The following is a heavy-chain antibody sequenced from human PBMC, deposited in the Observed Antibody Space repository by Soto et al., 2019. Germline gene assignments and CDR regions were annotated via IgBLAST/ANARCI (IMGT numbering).Heavy chain of an antibody. CDR2: INHSGNN. CDR1: GGSFSTYY. CDR3: ARGGSNDWQVAFDI. V-gene: IGHV4-34*01. Sequence: SETLSLTCVVSGGSFSTYYYQWIRQSPGKGLEWIGEINHSGNNNYSPSLKSRVTMSLDTSKNQFSLKLTSVTAADTAVYYCARGGSNDWQVAFDIWGQGTMVTVSS. D-gene: IGHD3-9*01. J-gene: IGHJ3*02.